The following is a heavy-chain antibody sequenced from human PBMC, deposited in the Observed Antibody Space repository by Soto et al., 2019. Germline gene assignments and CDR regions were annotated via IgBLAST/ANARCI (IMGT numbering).Heavy chain of an antibody. D-gene: IGHD3-10*01. CDR2: IYSGGST. Sequence: GGSLRLSCAASGFTVSSNYMSWVRQAPGKGLEWVSVIYSGGSTYYADSVKGRFTISRDNSKNTLYLQMNSLRAEDTAVYYCARVGQIRGGAFDIWGQGTMVTVSS. CDR1: GFTVSSNY. J-gene: IGHJ3*02. CDR3: ARVGQIRGGAFDI. V-gene: IGHV3-66*02.